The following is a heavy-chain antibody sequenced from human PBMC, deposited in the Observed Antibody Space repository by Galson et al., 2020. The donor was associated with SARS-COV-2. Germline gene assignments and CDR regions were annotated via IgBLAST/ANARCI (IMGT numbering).Heavy chain of an antibody. CDR2: ISGSGGST. J-gene: IGHJ3*02. Sequence: GGSLRLSCAASGFTFSSYAMSWVRQAPGKGLEWVSAISGSGGSTYYADSVKGRFTISRDNSKNTLYLQMNSLRAEDTAVYYCAKDNYDSSGYYSRFGAFDIWGQGTMVTVSS. CDR3: AKDNYDSSGYYSRFGAFDI. D-gene: IGHD3-22*01. CDR1: GFTFSSYA. V-gene: IGHV3-23*01.